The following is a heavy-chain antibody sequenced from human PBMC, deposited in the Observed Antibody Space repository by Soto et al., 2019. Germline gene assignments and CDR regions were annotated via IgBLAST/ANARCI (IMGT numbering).Heavy chain of an antibody. CDR3: AKEEDRGSSVAY. CDR1: GFTFSSYG. Sequence: QVQLVESGGGVVQPGRSLRLSCAASGFTFSSYGMHWVRQAPGKGLEWVARISYDGSKKVYADSVKGRFTISRDNSKDTLYLQVNSLRAEDTAVFYCAKEEDRGSSVAYGGQGTLVTVSS. CDR2: ISYDGSKK. V-gene: IGHV3-30*18. J-gene: IGHJ4*02. D-gene: IGHD1-26*01.